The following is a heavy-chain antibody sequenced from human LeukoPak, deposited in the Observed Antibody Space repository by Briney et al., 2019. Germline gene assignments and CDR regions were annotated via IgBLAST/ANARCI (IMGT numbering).Heavy chain of an antibody. D-gene: IGHD6-19*01. CDR3: ARDLISGWSIDY. V-gene: IGHV1-46*01. CDR2: INPSGGST. CDR1: GYTCTSYY. J-gene: IGHJ4*02. Sequence: GASVKVSCKASGYTCTSYYMHWVRQAPGQGLGWVGIINPSGGSTSYAQKFQGRVTMTRDTSTSTVYMELSSLRSEDTAVYYCARDLISGWSIDYWGQGTLVTVSS.